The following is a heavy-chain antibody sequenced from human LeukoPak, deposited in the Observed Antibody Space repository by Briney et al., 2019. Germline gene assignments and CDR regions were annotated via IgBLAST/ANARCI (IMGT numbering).Heavy chain of an antibody. J-gene: IGHJ5*02. CDR2: IKEDGSEK. CDR3: ARAGPAAFNYYDSSGYHH. Sequence: GGSLRRSCAASGFTFSGYWMMWVRQAPGKGLEWVASIKEDGSEKLYVDSVKGRFAISRDNAKNSLYLQMNSLRAEDTAVYYCARAGPAAFNYYDSSGYHHWGQGTLVTVSS. D-gene: IGHD3-22*01. CDR1: GFTFSGYW. V-gene: IGHV3-7*02.